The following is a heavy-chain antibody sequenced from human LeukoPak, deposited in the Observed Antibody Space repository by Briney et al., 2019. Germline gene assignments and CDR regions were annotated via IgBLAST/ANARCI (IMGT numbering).Heavy chain of an antibody. J-gene: IGHJ4*02. D-gene: IGHD3-22*01. Sequence: GGSLRLSCVTSGFLFSNYWMSWVRQAPGKGLEWVANIKHDGSEKYYVDSVKGRFTISRDDSKKSLFLHMNSLRADDTAVYFCARVGGGSGYYSPDSWGQGTLVTVSS. CDR3: ARVGGGSGYYSPDS. CDR1: GFLFSNYW. V-gene: IGHV3-7*01. CDR2: IKHDGSEK.